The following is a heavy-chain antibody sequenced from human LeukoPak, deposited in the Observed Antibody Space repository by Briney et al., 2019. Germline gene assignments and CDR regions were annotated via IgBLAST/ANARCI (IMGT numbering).Heavy chain of an antibody. CDR2: IRNKANSYTT. D-gene: IGHD3-10*01. V-gene: IGHV3-72*01. CDR1: GFSFSDNY. J-gene: IGHJ4*02. Sequence: GESLRLSCAAPGFSFSDNYMDWVRQAPGKGLEWVGRIRNKANSYTTDYAASVRGRFTISRDDSKNSLYLEMNSLKTEDTAVYYCAREYYCRLGYWGRGTLVTVSS. CDR3: AREYYCRLGY.